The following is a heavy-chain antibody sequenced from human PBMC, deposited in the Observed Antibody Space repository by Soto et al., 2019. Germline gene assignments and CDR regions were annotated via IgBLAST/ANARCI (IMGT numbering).Heavy chain of an antibody. V-gene: IGHV4-59*01. Sequence: SETLSLTCTVSGGSISSYYWSWIRQPPGKGLEWIGYIYYSGSTNYNPSLKSRVTISVDTSKNQFSLKLSSVTAADTAVYYCERDSTADTDYWGQGTLVTVSS. D-gene: IGHD6-13*01. J-gene: IGHJ4*02. CDR3: ERDSTADTDY. CDR2: IYYSGST. CDR1: GGSISSYY.